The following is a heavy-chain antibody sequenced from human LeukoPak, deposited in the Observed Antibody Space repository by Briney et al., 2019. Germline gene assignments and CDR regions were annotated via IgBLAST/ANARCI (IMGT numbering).Heavy chain of an antibody. CDR3: ARDLGTIFGPSYYYYYGMDV. V-gene: IGHV3-21*01. Sequence: GGSLRLSCAAAGVTFSSYSMNLVRQAPGKGLEWVSSISSSSSYIYYADSVKGRFTISRDNAKNSLYLQMNSLRAEDTAVYYCARDLGTIFGPSYYYYYGMDVWGQGTTVTVSS. J-gene: IGHJ6*02. CDR2: ISSSSSYI. D-gene: IGHD3-3*01. CDR1: GVTFSSYS.